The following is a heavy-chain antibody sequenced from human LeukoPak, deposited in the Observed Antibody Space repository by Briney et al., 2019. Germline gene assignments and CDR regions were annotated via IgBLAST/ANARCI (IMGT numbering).Heavy chain of an antibody. CDR2: IYHSGSGST. J-gene: IGHJ6*02. Sequence: SQTLSLTCTVSGVSISSGGHSWSWIRQPPGKGLEWIGYIYHSGSGSTYYNPSLKSRVTISIDKSKNQFSLKLNSVTAADTAVYYCARINDFWSGPTLDVWSQGTTVTVSS. CDR3: ARINDFWSGPTLDV. V-gene: IGHV4-30-2*01. CDR1: GVSISSGGHS. D-gene: IGHD3-3*01.